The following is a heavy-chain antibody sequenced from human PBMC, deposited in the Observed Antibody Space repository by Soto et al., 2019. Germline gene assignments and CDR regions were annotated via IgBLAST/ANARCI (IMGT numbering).Heavy chain of an antibody. CDR1: GFTFSSYG. V-gene: IGHV3-30*03. Sequence: QVQLVESGGGVVQPGRSLRLSCAASGFTFSSYGMHWVRQAPGKGLEWVAVISYDGSNKYYEDSVKGRFTISRDNSKNTLYLQMNSLRAEDTAVYYCATLVGYCSGGSCYRDYWGQGTLVTVSS. CDR2: ISYDGSNK. D-gene: IGHD2-15*01. J-gene: IGHJ4*02. CDR3: ATLVGYCSGGSCYRDY.